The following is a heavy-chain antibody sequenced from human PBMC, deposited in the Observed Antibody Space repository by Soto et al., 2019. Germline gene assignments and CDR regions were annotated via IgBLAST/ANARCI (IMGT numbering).Heavy chain of an antibody. CDR1: GGSISSGGYY. J-gene: IGHJ5*02. CDR2: IYYSGST. Sequence: SETLSLTCTVSGGSISSGGYYWSWIRQHPGKGLEWIGYIYYSGSTYYNPSLKSRVTISVDTSKNQFSLKLSSVTAADTAVYYCACCIAAAGTSWFDPWGQGTLVTVSS. D-gene: IGHD6-13*01. CDR3: ACCIAAAGTSWFDP. V-gene: IGHV4-31*03.